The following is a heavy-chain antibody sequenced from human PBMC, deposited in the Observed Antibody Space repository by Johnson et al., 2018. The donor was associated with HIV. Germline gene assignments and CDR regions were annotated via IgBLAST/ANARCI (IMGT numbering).Heavy chain of an antibody. J-gene: IGHJ3*02. D-gene: IGHD7-27*01. CDR3: AKLTRGNWGSCFDI. CDR1: GFTFSDYY. Sequence: QVQLVESGGGLVKPGGSLRLSCAASGFTFSDYYMTWIRQAPGKGLEWVSYISPSGSTMYYADSVKGRFTISRDNAKNSLSLQMNSLRAEDTVVYYCAKLTRGNWGSCFDIWGQGTMVTVSS. CDR2: ISPSGSTM. V-gene: IGHV3-11*04.